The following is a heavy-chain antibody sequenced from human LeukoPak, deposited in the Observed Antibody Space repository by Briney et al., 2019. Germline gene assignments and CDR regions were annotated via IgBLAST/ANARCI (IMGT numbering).Heavy chain of an antibody. Sequence: GGSLRLSCAASGFTFTNYAMHWVRQAPGKGLEWLALISSDGRDTYYADSVKGRFTISRDNSKNTLFLQMNSLRAEDTAVYYCARSPYSNYPTSDYWGQGTLLTVSS. CDR1: GFTFTNYA. CDR2: ISSDGRDT. CDR3: ARSPYSNYPTSDY. D-gene: IGHD4-11*01. V-gene: IGHV3-30*04. J-gene: IGHJ4*02.